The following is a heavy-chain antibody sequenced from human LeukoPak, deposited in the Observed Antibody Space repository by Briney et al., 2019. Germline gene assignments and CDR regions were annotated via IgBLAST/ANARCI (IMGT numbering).Heavy chain of an antibody. V-gene: IGHV3-9*01. CDR2: ISWNSGTI. J-gene: IGHJ4*02. Sequence: QPGGSLRLSCSGSGFIFNNYAMHWVRQPPGKGLEWVSGISWNSGTIDYADSVRGRFTISRDNAKNSLYLQMDSLRVEDTAFYYCAKDNGYSGYDFAFDYWGQGTLVTVSS. CDR3: AKDNGYSGYDFAFDY. D-gene: IGHD5-12*01. CDR1: GFIFNNYA.